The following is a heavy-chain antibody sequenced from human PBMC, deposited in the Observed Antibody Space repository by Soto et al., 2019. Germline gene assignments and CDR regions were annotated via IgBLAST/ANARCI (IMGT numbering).Heavy chain of an antibody. CDR3: AHRHSSGSYSY. CDR1: GFSLTTSGVG. CDR2: VYWDDDK. Sequence: QITLKESGPTLVKPTQTLTLTCTFSGFSLTTSGVGVGWIRQPPGKALEWLALVYWDDDKRYCPSLKSRLSITKDTSKNQVVLTMTTMDPMDTATYYCAHRHSSGSYSYWGQGTLVTVSS. D-gene: IGHD1-26*01. J-gene: IGHJ4*02. V-gene: IGHV2-5*02.